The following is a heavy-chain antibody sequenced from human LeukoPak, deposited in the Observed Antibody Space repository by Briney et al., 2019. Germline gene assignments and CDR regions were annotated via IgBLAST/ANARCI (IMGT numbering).Heavy chain of an antibody. CDR2: ISSSGSTI. J-gene: IGHJ4*02. V-gene: IGHV3-48*04. Sequence: GGSLRLSCAASGFSFSSYIMHWVRQAPGKGLEWVSYISSSGSTIYNADSVKGRFTISRDNAKNSLYLQMNSLRAEDTAVYYCARGPTSGSYNFDYWGQGTLVTVSS. D-gene: IGHD1-26*01. CDR1: GFSFSSYI. CDR3: ARGPTSGSYNFDY.